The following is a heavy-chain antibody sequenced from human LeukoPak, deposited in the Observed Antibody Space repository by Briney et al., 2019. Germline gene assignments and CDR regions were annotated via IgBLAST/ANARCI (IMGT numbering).Heavy chain of an antibody. CDR3: ARGRKGRYDSSSYYYNYYMDV. V-gene: IGHV4-4*07. D-gene: IGHD3-22*01. J-gene: IGHJ6*03. CDR1: GDSINSYS. Sequence: SETLSLTCTVSGDSINSYSWSWIRQPAGKGLEWIGRIYTSGSTNYNPSLESRVTMSLDTSKNQFSLKVTSVTAADTAVYYCARGRKGRYDSSSYYYNYYMDVWGKGTTVTVSS. CDR2: IYTSGST.